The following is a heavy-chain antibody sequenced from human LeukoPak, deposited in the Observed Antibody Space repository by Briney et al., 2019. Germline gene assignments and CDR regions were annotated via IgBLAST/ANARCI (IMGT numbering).Heavy chain of an antibody. D-gene: IGHD6-13*01. CDR1: GGSISSSNW. Sequence: PSETVSLTCAVSGGSISSSNWWSWVRQPPGKGLEWIGEINHSGSTNYNPSLKSRVTISVDTSKNQFSLKLSSVTAADTAVYYCARPPTRRYSSSSWFDPWGQGTLVTVSS. V-gene: IGHV4-4*02. J-gene: IGHJ5*02. CDR2: INHSGST. CDR3: ARPPTRRYSSSSWFDP.